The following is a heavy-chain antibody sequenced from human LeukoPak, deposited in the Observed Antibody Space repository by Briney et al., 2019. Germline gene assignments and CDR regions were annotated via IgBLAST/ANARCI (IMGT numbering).Heavy chain of an antibody. Sequence: SETLSLTCAVYGGSFSGYYWSWIRQPPGKGLEWIGEINHGGSTNYNPSLKSRVTISVDTSKNQFSLKLSSVTAADTAVYYCARLNVSRYYFDYWGQGTLVTVSS. V-gene: IGHV4-34*01. CDR3: ARLNVSRYYFDY. CDR2: INHGGST. J-gene: IGHJ4*02. CDR1: GGSFSGYY. D-gene: IGHD1-1*01.